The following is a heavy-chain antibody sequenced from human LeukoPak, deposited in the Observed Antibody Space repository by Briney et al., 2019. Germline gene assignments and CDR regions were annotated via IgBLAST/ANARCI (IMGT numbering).Heavy chain of an antibody. CDR1: GGTFSSYA. CDR2: IIPIFGTA. CDR3: ARSPVEMATIRHPYFDY. D-gene: IGHD5-24*01. Sequence: ASVKVSCKASGGTFSSYAISWVRQAPGRGLEWMGGIIPIFGTANYAQKFQGRVTITADKSTSTAYMELSSLRSEDTAVYYCARSPVEMATIRHPYFDYWGQGTLVTVSS. J-gene: IGHJ4*02. V-gene: IGHV1-69*06.